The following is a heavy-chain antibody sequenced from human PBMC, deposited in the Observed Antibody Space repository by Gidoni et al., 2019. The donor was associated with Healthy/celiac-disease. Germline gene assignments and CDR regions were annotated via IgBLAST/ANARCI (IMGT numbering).Heavy chain of an antibody. CDR2: IWYDGSNK. V-gene: IGHV3-33*01. Sequence: GAVIWYDGSNKYYADSVKGRFTISRDNSKNTLYLQMNSLRAEDTAVYYCARDCLSVGRYYYDSSGYYRGNCSHYYYGMDVWGQGTTVTVSS. CDR3: ARDCLSVGRYYYDSSGYYRGNCSHYYYGMDV. D-gene: IGHD3-22*01. J-gene: IGHJ6*02.